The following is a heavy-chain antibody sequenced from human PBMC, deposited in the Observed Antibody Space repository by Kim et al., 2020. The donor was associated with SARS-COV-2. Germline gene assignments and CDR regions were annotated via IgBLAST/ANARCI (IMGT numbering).Heavy chain of an antibody. CDR3: ASGQQPYYYGMDV. V-gene: IGHV3-74*01. J-gene: IGHJ6*02. D-gene: IGHD6-13*01. CDR2: INSDGSST. CDR1: GFTFSSYW. Sequence: GGSLRLSCAASGFTFSSYWMHWVRQAPGKGLVWVSRINSDGSSTSYADSVKGRFTISRDNAKNTLYLQMNSLRAEDTAVYYCASGQQPYYYGMDVWGQGTTVTVSS.